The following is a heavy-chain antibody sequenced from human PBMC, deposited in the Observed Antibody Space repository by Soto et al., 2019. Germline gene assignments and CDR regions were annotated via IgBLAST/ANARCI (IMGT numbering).Heavy chain of an antibody. Sequence: GGSLRLSCAASGFTFSSYGMHWVRQAPGKGLEWVAVISYDGSNKHYADSVKGRFTISRDNSKNTLYFQMNSLRAEDTAVYYCARGVVGYSYGSRYDYWGEGTLVTVSS. CDR1: GFTFSSYG. CDR3: ARGVVGYSYGSRYDY. V-gene: IGHV3-30*03. D-gene: IGHD5-18*01. CDR2: ISYDGSNK. J-gene: IGHJ4*02.